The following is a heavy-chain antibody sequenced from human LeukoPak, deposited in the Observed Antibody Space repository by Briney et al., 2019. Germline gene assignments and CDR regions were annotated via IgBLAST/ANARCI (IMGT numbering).Heavy chain of an antibody. CDR3: ARAGGSVGWYGTIDY. V-gene: IGHV4-59*08. D-gene: IGHD6-19*01. J-gene: IGHJ4*02. CDR2: IYYSGST. Sequence: PSETLSLTCTVSGGSISSYHWSWIRQPPGKGLEWIGYIYYSGSTNYNPSLKSRVTISVDASKNQFSLKVTSVTAADTAVYYCARAGGSVGWYGTIDYWGQGTLVTVSS. CDR1: GGSISSYH.